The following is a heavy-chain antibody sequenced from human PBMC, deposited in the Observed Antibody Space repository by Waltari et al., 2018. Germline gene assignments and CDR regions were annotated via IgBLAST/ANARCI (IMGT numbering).Heavy chain of an antibody. CDR2: ITPSLGIT. J-gene: IGHJ4*02. CDR3: ARNYGDYGGDFDY. V-gene: IGHV1-69*02. CDR1: GGTFSSYT. Sequence: QVQLVQSGAEVKKPGSSVKVSCKASGGTFSSYTISWVRQAPGPGLEWKGRITPSLGITHYAQKFQGRVTITADKSTSTAYMELSSLRSEDTAVYYCARNYGDYGGDFDYWGQGTLVTVSS. D-gene: IGHD4-17*01.